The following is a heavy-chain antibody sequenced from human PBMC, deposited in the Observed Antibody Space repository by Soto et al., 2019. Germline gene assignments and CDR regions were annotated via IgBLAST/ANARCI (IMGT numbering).Heavy chain of an antibody. CDR3: ARDPLGVELSRHYYYGMDV. J-gene: IGHJ6*02. CDR1: GGTFSSYA. D-gene: IGHD6-13*01. V-gene: IGHV1-69*01. CDR2: LLPIFGTA. Sequence: QVQLVQSGAEVKKPGSSVKVSCKASGGTFSSYAISWVRQAPGQGLEWMGGLLPIFGTANYAQKFQGRVTITADESTSTACMELSSLRSEDTAVYYCARDPLGVELSRHYYYGMDVWGQGTTVTVSS.